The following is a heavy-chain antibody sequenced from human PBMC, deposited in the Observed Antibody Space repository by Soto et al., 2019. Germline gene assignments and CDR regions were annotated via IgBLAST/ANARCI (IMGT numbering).Heavy chain of an antibody. V-gene: IGHV3-74*01. CDR1: GFIFSSYS. Sequence: VQLVESGGALVQPGGSLKLSCVASGFIFSSYSMHWVRQAPGKGLVWVSHINGDGSDTTYADSVKGRFTISRDNSKNTFYLEMNSLRADDSAVYFCASLTFGVRLAFDIWGQGTKVVVSS. CDR2: INGDGSDT. D-gene: IGHD3-3*01. J-gene: IGHJ3*02. CDR3: ASLTFGVRLAFDI.